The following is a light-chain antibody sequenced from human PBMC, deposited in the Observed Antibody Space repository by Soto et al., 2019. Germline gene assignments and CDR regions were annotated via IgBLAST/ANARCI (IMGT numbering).Light chain of an antibody. J-gene: IGLJ1*01. CDR1: SYNIGNNF. CDR2: DDN. V-gene: IGLV1-51*01. CDR3: GTWDSSLIPGPLYV. Sequence: QSVLTQPPSVSAAPGQKVTISCSGSSYNIGNNFVSWYQQLPGTAPKLLIYDDNKRPSGIPDRFSGSKSGTSATLGITGLQTGDEADYYCGTWDSSLIPGPLYVIGTGTKVTVL.